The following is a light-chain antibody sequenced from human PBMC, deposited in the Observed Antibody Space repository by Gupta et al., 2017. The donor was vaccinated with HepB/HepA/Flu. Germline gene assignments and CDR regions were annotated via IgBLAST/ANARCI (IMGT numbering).Light chain of an antibody. CDR2: NDD. CDR3: AAGDNSLSTYV. J-gene: IGLJ1*01. CDR1: SSHVGRDN. Sequence: QPVLTQPPSASGTPGQRVAISCSGSSSHVGRDNVYWYRQLPGTAPKLLIYNDDRRPSGVPDRFSGSKSGTSASLAISGLRAEDEADYYCAAGDNSLSTYVFGTGTWVTVL. V-gene: IGLV1-47*02.